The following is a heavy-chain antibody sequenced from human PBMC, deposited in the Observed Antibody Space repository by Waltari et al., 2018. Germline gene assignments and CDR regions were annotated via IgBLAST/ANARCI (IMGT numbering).Heavy chain of an antibody. J-gene: IGHJ4*02. V-gene: IGHV3-21*01. Sequence: EVQLVESGGGLVKPGGSLRLSCEASGFTFSGSSMNWVRQAPGKGLEWFSSISGDSRFIYYADSVNGRFTISSDDAKNSLYLQMNSLRVEDTAVYYCARDRRGYFDYWGPGTLVSVSS. CDR1: GFTFSGSS. CDR3: ARDRRGYFDY. CDR2: ISGDSRFI. D-gene: IGHD3-16*01.